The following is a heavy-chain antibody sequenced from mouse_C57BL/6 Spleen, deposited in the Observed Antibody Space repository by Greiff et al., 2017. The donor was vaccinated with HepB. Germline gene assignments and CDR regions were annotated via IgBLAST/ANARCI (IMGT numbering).Heavy chain of an antibody. CDR1: GYTFTSYW. CDR3: ASPHGSRYFDV. Sequence: QVQLKQPGAELVRPGTSVKLSCKASGYTFTSYWMHWVKHRPGQGLEWIGVIDPSDSYTNYNQKFKGKATLTVDTSSSTADMQLSSLTSEDSAVYYCASPHGSRYFDVWGTGTTVTVAS. J-gene: IGHJ1*03. V-gene: IGHV1-59*01. CDR2: IDPSDSYT. D-gene: IGHD1-1*01.